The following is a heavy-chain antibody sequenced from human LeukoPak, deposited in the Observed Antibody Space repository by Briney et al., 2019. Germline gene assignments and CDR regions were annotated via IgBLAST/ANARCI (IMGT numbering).Heavy chain of an antibody. V-gene: IGHV3-72*01. Sequence: GGSLILSCAASGFTFSSYEMNWVRQAPGKGLEWIGRTRNKASSYTTEYAASVKGRFTISRDDSENSLYLQMSSLKTEDTAVYYCASLTGTFRWGQGTLVTVSS. J-gene: IGHJ4*02. CDR3: ASLTGTFR. D-gene: IGHD1-20*01. CDR2: TRNKASSYTT. CDR1: GFTFSSYE.